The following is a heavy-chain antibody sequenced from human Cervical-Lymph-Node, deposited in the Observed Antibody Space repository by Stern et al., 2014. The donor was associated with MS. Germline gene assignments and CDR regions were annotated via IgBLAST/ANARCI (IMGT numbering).Heavy chain of an antibody. CDR1: GGSFTNYA. D-gene: IGHD3-3*01. J-gene: IGHJ6*02. CDR3: ARGAVNWSGSPRRYFYYGMDV. Sequence: QVQLVESGAEVKKPGSSLKVSCKGSGGSFTNYAISWVRQAPGQGLEWMGGIIPIFATPDYAQKFQGRVTITADEPTSTAYMELSSLTSEDTAVYYCARGAVNWSGSPRRYFYYGMDVWGQGTTVTVSS. CDR2: IIPIFATP. V-gene: IGHV1-69*01.